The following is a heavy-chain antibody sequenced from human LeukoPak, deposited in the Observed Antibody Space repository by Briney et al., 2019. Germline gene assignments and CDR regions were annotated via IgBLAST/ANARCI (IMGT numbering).Heavy chain of an antibody. Sequence: GGSLRLSCAASGFTFSTYWMHWVRQVPGRGLVWVSRINSDGNIITYADSVKGRFTISRGNARNMVYLQMNSLRAEDTAVYYCVAGMGNYWGLGTLVPV. J-gene: IGHJ4*02. CDR2: INSDGNII. V-gene: IGHV3-74*01. D-gene: IGHD6-13*01. CDR1: GFTFSTYW. CDR3: VAGMGNY.